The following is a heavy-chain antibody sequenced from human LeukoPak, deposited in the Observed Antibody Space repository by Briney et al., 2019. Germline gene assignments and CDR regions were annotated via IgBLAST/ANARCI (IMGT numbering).Heavy chain of an antibody. J-gene: IGHJ3*01. V-gene: IGHV3-48*03. CDR2: ISNSGATV. CDR1: GFPFSSFG. Sequence: PGGSLRLSCAASGFPFSSFGLNWVRQAPGKGLEWVSHISNSGATVYYADSVRDRFTFSRDNAKNSLYLQMNSLRAEDTAVYYCARDLVSGAYTFDVWGQGTMVTVSS. D-gene: IGHD3-16*01. CDR3: ARDLVSGAYTFDV.